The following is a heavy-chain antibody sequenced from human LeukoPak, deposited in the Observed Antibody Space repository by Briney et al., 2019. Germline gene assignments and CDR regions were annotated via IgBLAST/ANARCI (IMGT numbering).Heavy chain of an antibody. CDR3: ARPRSYYYMDV. V-gene: IGHV4-39*01. CDR2: IYYSGGT. CDR1: GRSISSSSYY. J-gene: IGHJ6*03. D-gene: IGHD1-14*01. Sequence: PSETLSLTCTLSGRSISSSSYYWGWIRQPPGRGLEWIGCIYYSGGTYYNPALKSRVTISVDTSKNQFSLKLSSVTAADTAVYYCARPRSYYYMDVWGKGTTVTVSS.